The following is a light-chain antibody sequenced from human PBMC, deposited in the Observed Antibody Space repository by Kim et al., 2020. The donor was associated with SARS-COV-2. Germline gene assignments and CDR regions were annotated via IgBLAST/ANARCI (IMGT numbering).Light chain of an antibody. V-gene: IGLV3-21*04. CDR3: QVWDSSSDNWV. CDR1: NVGSKS. CDR2: YDS. J-gene: IGLJ3*02. Sequence: PRKTASCTCGGNNVGSKSVPWYQQKPGRAPVLVIYYDSDRPSGIPAGFSGSNSGNTATLTISRVEAGDEADDYCQVWDSSSDNWVFGGGTQLTVL.